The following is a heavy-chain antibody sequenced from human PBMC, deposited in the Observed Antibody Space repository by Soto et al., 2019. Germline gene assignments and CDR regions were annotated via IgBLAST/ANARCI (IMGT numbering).Heavy chain of an antibody. D-gene: IGHD5-18*01. J-gene: IGHJ6*02. Sequence: LRLSCAASGFTFSSYAMSWVRQAPGKGLEWVSAISGSGGSTYYADSVKGRFTISRDNSKNTLYLQMNSLRAEDTAVYYCAKEGLWPMASAYYYGMDVWGQGTTVTVSS. V-gene: IGHV3-23*01. CDR2: ISGSGGST. CDR3: AKEGLWPMASAYYYGMDV. CDR1: GFTFSSYA.